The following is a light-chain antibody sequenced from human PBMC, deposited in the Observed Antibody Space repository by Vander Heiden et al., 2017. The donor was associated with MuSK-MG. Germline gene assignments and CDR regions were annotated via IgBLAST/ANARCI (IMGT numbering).Light chain of an antibody. CDR1: QNINTY. V-gene: IGKV3-11*01. J-gene: IGKJ2*01. Sequence: EIVLTQSPGTLSLSPGERATLSCRASQNINTYLAWYQQKPGQAPRLLIYDASNRATGIPARFSGYGSGTDFTLTISSLEPEDDAVYFCQQRANWAQTFGQGTKLEIK. CDR2: DAS. CDR3: QQRANWAQT.